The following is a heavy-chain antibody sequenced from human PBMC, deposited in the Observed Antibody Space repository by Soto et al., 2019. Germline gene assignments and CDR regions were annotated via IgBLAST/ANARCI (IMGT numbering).Heavy chain of an antibody. CDR2: ISSTSSYI. D-gene: IGHD3-3*01. CDR1: GFTFSYYT. Sequence: GGSLRLSCAASGFTFSYYTVNWVRQAPGKGLEWVSSISSTSSYIYYADSVKGRFTISRDNTKNSLYLQMNGLRADDTAVYYCARDMDDFWSGPSFFDCWGQGTLVTVSS. J-gene: IGHJ4*02. CDR3: ARDMDDFWSGPSFFDC. V-gene: IGHV3-21*01.